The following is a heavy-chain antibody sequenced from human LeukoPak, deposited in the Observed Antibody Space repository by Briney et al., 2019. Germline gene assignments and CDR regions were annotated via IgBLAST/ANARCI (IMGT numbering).Heavy chain of an antibody. J-gene: IGHJ4*02. CDR1: GGTFSSYA. Sequence: SVKVSCKASGGTFSSYAISWVRQAPGQGLEWMGRIIPILGIANYAQKFQGRVTITADKSTSTAYMELSSLRSEDTAVYYCARGVTYYDSSGYPYWGQGTLVTVSS. D-gene: IGHD3-22*01. CDR3: ARGVTYYDSSGYPY. V-gene: IGHV1-69*04. CDR2: IIPILGIA.